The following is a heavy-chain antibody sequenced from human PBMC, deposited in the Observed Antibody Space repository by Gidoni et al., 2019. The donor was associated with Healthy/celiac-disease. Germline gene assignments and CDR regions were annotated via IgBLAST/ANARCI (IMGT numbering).Heavy chain of an antibody. D-gene: IGHD6-6*01. CDR3: AREGLSSSSDYFDY. CDR1: GFTFSSYA. CDR2: ISYDGSNK. V-gene: IGHV3-30-3*01. Sequence: QVQLVESGGGVVQPGRSLRLSCAASGFTFSSYAMHWVRQAPGKGLEWVAVISYDGSNKYYADSVKGRFTISRDNSKNTLYLQMNSLRAEDTAVYYCAREGLSSSSDYFDYWGQGTLVTVSS. J-gene: IGHJ4*02.